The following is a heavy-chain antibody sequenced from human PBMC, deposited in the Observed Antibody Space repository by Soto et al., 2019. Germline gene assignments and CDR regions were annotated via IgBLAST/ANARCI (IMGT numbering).Heavy chain of an antibody. J-gene: IGHJ4*02. D-gene: IGHD1-20*01. CDR2: IYHTGTT. V-gene: IGHV4-4*02. CDR3: ARAQRRYNHLEY. Sequence: QVQLQESGPGLVKPSGTLSLTCAVSGGSISSLNWWIWVRQHPGKGLEWMGEIYHTGTTNYNPSLRSRVTISVDNSRDQFSLDLNSVTPADTAVYYCARAQRRYNHLEYWSQGTLVTVSS. CDR1: GGSISSLNW.